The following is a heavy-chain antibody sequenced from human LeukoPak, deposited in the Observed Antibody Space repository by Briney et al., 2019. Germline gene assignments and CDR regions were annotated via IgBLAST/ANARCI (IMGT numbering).Heavy chain of an antibody. V-gene: IGHV3-64*02. CDR1: GFTFSNYA. Sequence: PGGSLRLSCAASGFTFSNYAIHWVRQAPGKGLQFVPSINSKGHNTYYADSVKGRFTISRDNSKNTLYLQMGSLGADDMAVYYCAKRGYCSSTSCYPPTGYWGQGTLVTVSS. J-gene: IGHJ4*02. D-gene: IGHD2-2*01. CDR3: AKRGYCSSTSCYPPTGY. CDR2: INSKGHNT.